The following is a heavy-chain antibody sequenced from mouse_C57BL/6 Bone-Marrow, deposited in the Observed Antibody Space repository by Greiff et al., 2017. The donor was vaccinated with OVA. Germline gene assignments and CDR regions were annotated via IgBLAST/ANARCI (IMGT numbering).Heavy chain of an antibody. D-gene: IGHD1-1*01. CDR3: TRYNYGSSYDFDY. V-gene: IGHV1-15*01. J-gene: IGHJ2*01. CDR1: GYTFTDYE. CDR2: IDPETGGT. Sequence: VQGVESGAELVRPGASVTLSCKASGYTFTDYEMHWVKQTPVHGLEWIGSIDPETGGTAYNQKFKGKAILTADKSSSTAYMELRSLTSEDSAVYYCTRYNYGSSYDFDYWGQGTTLTVSS.